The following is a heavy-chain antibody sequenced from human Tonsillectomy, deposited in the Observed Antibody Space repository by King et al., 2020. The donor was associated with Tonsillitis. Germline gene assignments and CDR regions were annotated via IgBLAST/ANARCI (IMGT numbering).Heavy chain of an antibody. CDR3: TTRGRDCTNGVCSIADY. CDR1: GFTFSNAW. CDR2: IKSKTDGGTT. J-gene: IGHJ4*02. Sequence: EMQLVQSGGGLVKPGGSLRLSCAASGFTFSNAWMSWVRQAPGKGLEWVGRIKSKTDGGTTDYAAPVKGRFTISRDDSKNTLYLLMNSLKTEDTALYYCTTRGRDCTNGVCSIADYWGQGTLVTVSS. D-gene: IGHD2-8*01. V-gene: IGHV3-15*01.